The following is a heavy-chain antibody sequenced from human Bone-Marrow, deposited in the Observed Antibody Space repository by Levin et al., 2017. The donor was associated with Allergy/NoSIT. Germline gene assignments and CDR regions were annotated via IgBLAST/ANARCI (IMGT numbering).Heavy chain of an antibody. CDR2: IYHSGST. J-gene: IGHJ4*02. D-gene: IGHD3-10*01. V-gene: IGHV4-59*02. CDR1: GASVSSFY. Sequence: SETLSLTCTVSGASVSSFYWGWIRQTPGKGLEWIGNIYHSGSTKYNPTLESRVTISVDTSTNHVSLSLSSVTAADTAVYYCAGVEGGLGIMVRGVIIGGLDYWGQGILVTVSS. CDR3: AGVEGGLGIMVRGVIIGGLDY.